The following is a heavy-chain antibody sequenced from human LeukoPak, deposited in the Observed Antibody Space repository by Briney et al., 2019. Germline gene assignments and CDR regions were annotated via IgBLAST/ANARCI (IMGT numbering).Heavy chain of an antibody. D-gene: IGHD3-22*01. Sequence: GGSLRLSCAASGFTFSSYSMNWARQAPGKGLEWVSYISYSSSTIYYADSVKGRFTISRDNAKNSLYLQMNSLRAEDTAVYYCARDLSIGGYWGQGTLVTVSS. V-gene: IGHV3-48*04. CDR3: ARDLSIGGY. J-gene: IGHJ4*02. CDR2: ISYSSSTI. CDR1: GFTFSSYS.